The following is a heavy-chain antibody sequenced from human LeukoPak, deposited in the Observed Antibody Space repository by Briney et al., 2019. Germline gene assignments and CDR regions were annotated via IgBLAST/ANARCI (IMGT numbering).Heavy chain of an antibody. CDR3: ARRATYYGMDV. J-gene: IGHJ6*02. Sequence: SETLSLTCTVSGGSISSYYWSWIRQPPGKGLEWIGYIYSSGSTNYNPSLKSRVTISADTSKNQFSLKLCSVTAADTAVYYCARRATYYGMDVWGQGTTVTVSS. CDR1: GGSISSYY. CDR2: IYSSGST. V-gene: IGHV4-59*08.